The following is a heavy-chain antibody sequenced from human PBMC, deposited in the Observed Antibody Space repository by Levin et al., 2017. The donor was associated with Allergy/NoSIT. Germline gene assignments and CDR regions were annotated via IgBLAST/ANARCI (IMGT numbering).Heavy chain of an antibody. V-gene: IGHV4-34*01. CDR3: ARGLSESMITFGGSWRKKGHYFDY. CDR1: GGSFSGYY. D-gene: IGHD3-16*01. J-gene: IGHJ4*02. Sequence: PSETLSLTCAVYGGSFSGYYWSWIRQPPGKGLEWIGEINHSGSTNYNPSLKSRVTISVDTSKNQFSLKLSSVTAADTAVYYCARGLSESMITFGGSWRKKGHYFDYWGQGTLVTVSS. CDR2: INHSGST.